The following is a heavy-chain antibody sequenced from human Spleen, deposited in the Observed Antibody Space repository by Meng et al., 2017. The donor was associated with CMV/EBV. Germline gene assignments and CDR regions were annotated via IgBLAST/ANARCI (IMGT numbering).Heavy chain of an antibody. CDR1: GFTFSDYY. V-gene: IGHV3-11*01. Sequence: GESLKISCAASGFTFSDYYMSWVRQAPGKGLEWVSYISSSGNTIYYADSVKGRFTISRDNAKNSLYLQMNTLRVEDTAVYYCVRGYSTNWNQPAYFDYWGQGALVTSPQ. D-gene: IGHD1-1*01. CDR2: ISSSGNTI. J-gene: IGHJ4*02. CDR3: VRGYSTNWNQPAYFDY.